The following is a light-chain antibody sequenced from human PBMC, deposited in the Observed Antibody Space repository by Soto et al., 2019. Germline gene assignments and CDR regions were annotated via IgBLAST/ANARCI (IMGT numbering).Light chain of an antibody. Sequence: QSALTQPASVSGSPGQSITISCTGSSSDVGGYKYVSWYQQYPGKAPKLMIYEVSNQPSGVSNRFSGSKSGNTASLTISGLQAEDEADYYCSSYTSSRTAVFGGGTKLTVL. CDR3: SSYTSSRTAV. CDR1: SSDVGGYKY. V-gene: IGLV2-14*01. J-gene: IGLJ2*01. CDR2: EVS.